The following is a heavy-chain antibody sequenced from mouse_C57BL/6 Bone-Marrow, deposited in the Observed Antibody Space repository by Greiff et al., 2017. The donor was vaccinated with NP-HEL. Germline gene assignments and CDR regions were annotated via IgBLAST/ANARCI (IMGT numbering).Heavy chain of an antibody. CDR1: GYTFTSYW. CDR3: ARSRVVDPSYWYFDV. J-gene: IGHJ1*03. V-gene: IGHV1-72*01. CDR2: IDPNSGGT. D-gene: IGHD1-1*01. Sequence: VQLQQSGAELVKPGASVKLSCKASGYTFTSYWMHWVKQRPGRGLEWIGRIDPNSGGTKYNEKFKSKATLTVDKPSSTAYMQLSSLTSEDSAVYYCARSRVVDPSYWYFDVWGTGTTVTVSS.